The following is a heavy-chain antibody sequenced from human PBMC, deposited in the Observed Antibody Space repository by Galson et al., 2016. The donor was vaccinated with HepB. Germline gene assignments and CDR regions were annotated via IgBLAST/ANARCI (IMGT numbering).Heavy chain of an antibody. J-gene: IGHJ4*02. Sequence: SLRLSCAASGFTVSSTYMTWVRQAPGKGLEWVSFLGGRDKRTYYADSVKGRFTISRDNSRSTLYLEMNALRVEDTATYYCARPARDNDDQFFDIWGRGAQVTVSS. CDR2: LGGRDKRT. V-gene: IGHV3-53*01. CDR3: ARPARDNDDQFFDI. D-gene: IGHD2-21*02. CDR1: GFTVSSTY.